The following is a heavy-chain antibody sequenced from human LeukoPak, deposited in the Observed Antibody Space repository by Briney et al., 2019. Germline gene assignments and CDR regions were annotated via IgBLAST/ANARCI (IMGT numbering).Heavy chain of an antibody. V-gene: IGHV3-30*02. CDR2: IRYDGSKK. CDR3: AKGVGTAAAAIGFDY. J-gene: IGHJ4*02. CDR1: GFTFSSNG. Sequence: GGSLRLSCAASGFTFSSNGMHWVRQAPGKGLEWVAFIRYDGSKKHYADSVKGRFTISRDSSKNTLDLQMNSLRAEDTAVYYCAKGVGTAAAAIGFDYWGQGTLVTVSS. D-gene: IGHD2-2*02.